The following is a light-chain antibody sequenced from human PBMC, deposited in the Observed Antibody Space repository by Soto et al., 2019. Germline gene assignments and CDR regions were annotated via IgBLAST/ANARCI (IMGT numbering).Light chain of an antibody. CDR2: AAS. CDR1: QSVSSN. J-gene: IGKJ2*01. Sequence: EIVMTQSPATLSVSPGERATLSCRASQSVSSNLAWYQQKPGQGPRLLIYAASTRATGIPARFSGSGSGTEFTLTISSLQSEDFAVYYCQQYNNWPYTFGQGTKLEMK. V-gene: IGKV3-15*01. CDR3: QQYNNWPYT.